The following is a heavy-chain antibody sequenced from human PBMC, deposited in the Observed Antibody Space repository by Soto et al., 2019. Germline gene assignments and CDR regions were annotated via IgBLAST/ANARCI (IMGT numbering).Heavy chain of an antibody. V-gene: IGHV1-69*01. Sequence: QVQLVQSGAEVKKPGSSVKVSCTASGGTFSSYAISWVRQAPGQGLEWMGGIIPIFGTANYAQKFQGRVTITADEATSPAYMELSGLRSEDTAVYYCGRDRFAAVAGTYFDYWVQGTLVTVSS. CDR3: GRDRFAAVAGTYFDY. D-gene: IGHD6-19*01. CDR2: IIPIFGTA. J-gene: IGHJ4*02. CDR1: GGTFSSYA.